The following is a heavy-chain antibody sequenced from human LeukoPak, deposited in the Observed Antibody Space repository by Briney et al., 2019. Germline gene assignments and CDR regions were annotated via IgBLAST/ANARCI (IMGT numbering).Heavy chain of an antibody. CDR1: GGSISSYY. Sequence: TSSETLSLTCTVSGGSISSYYWSWIRQPPGKGLEWIGHIYYSGSTNYNPSLKSRVTISVDTSKNQFSLKLSSVTAADTAVYYCARVKQQWLGELDYWGQGTLVTVSS. CDR3: ARVKQQWLGELDY. J-gene: IGHJ4*02. CDR2: IYYSGST. D-gene: IGHD6-19*01. V-gene: IGHV4-59*01.